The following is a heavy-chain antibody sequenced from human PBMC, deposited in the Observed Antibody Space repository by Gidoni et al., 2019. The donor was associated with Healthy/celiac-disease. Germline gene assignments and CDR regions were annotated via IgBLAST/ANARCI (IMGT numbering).Heavy chain of an antibody. V-gene: IGHV4-39*01. CDR1: GGSISSSSYY. CDR2: IYYSGST. J-gene: IGHJ2*01. Sequence: QLQLQESGPGLVKPSETLSLTCTVSGGSISSSSYYWGWIRQPPGKGLEWIGSIYYSGSTYYNPSLKSRVTISVDTSKNQFSLKLSSVTAADTAVYYCARRFGGSSSSLWYFDLWGRGTLVSVSS. CDR3: ARRFGGSSSSLWYFDL. D-gene: IGHD6-6*01.